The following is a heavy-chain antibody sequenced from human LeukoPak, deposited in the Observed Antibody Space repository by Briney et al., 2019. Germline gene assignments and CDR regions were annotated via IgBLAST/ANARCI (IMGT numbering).Heavy chain of an antibody. V-gene: IGHV4-34*01. D-gene: IGHD3-16*02. CDR1: GGSFSGYY. CDR2: INHSGST. Sequence: SETLSLTCAVYGGSFSGYYWSWIRQPPGKGLEWIGEINHSGSTNYNPSLKSRVTISVDTSKNQFSLKLSSVTAADTAVYYCARGGFNDYVWGSYRSFDYWGQGTLVTVSS. CDR3: ARGGFNDYVWGSYRSFDY. J-gene: IGHJ4*02.